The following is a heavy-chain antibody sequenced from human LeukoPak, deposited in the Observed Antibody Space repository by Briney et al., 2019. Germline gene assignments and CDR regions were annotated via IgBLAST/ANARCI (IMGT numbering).Heavy chain of an antibody. Sequence: ASVKVPCKASGYTFTSYGISWVRQAPGQGLEWMGWISAYNGNTNYAQNLQGRVTMTTDTSTSTAYMELRSLRSDDTAVYYCARGATIFGVSLSAFDIWGQGTMVTVSS. CDR1: GYTFTSYG. D-gene: IGHD3-3*01. V-gene: IGHV1-18*01. CDR2: ISAYNGNT. J-gene: IGHJ3*02. CDR3: ARGATIFGVSLSAFDI.